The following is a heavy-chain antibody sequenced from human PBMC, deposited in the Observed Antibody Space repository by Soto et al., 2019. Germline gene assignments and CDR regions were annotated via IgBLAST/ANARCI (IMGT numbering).Heavy chain of an antibody. V-gene: IGHV4-59*08. D-gene: IGHD3-16*02. CDR1: GGSFSGHY. Sequence: SETLSLTCAVYGGSFSGHYWSWIRQPPGKGLEWIGYIYYSGSTNYNPSLKSRVTISVDTSKSQFSLKLSSVTAADTAVYYGARLYGLDAFDIWGQGKMVTVSS. CDR2: IYYSGST. J-gene: IGHJ3*02. CDR3: ARLYGLDAFDI.